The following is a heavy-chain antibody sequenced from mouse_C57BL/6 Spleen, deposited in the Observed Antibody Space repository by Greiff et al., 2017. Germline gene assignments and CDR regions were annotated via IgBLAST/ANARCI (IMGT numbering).Heavy chain of an antibody. D-gene: IGHD4-1*01. V-gene: IGHV1-69*01. CDR1: GYTFTSYW. J-gene: IGHJ1*03. CDR2: IDPSDSYT. Sequence: VQLQQPGAELVMPGASVKLSCKASGYTFTSYWMHWVKQRPGQGLEWIGEIDPSDSYTNYNQKFKGKSTLTVDKSSSTAYMQLSSLTSEDSAVYYCARKLGEGYWYFEVWGTGTTVTVSS. CDR3: ARKLGEGYWYFEV.